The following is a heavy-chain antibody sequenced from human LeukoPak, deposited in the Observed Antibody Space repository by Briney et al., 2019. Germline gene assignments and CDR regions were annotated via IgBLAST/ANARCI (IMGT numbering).Heavy chain of an antibody. Sequence: SSETLSLTCTVSGGSISSYYWSWIRQPPGKGLEWIGYIYYSGSTNYNPSLKSRVTISVDTPKNQFSLKLSSVTAADTAVYYCARSTRIQLWLLDYWGQGTLVTVSS. CDR3: ARSTRIQLWLLDY. V-gene: IGHV4-59*01. D-gene: IGHD5-18*01. CDR2: IYYSGST. CDR1: GGSISSYY. J-gene: IGHJ4*02.